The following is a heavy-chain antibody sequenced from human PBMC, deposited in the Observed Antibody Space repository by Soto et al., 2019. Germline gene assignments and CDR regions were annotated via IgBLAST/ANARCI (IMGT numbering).Heavy chain of an antibody. D-gene: IGHD3-22*01. J-gene: IGHJ6*02. CDR1: GFTFSSYW. CDR3: ARGYDSSGYYRMNEYYYYYYGMDV. CDR2: INSDGSST. Sequence: GGSLRLSCAASGFTFSSYWMHWVRQAPGKGLVWVSRINSDGSSTSYADSVKGRFTISRDNAKNTLYLQMNSLRAEDTAVYYCARGYDSSGYYRMNEYYYYYYGMDVWGQGTTVTVSS. V-gene: IGHV3-74*01.